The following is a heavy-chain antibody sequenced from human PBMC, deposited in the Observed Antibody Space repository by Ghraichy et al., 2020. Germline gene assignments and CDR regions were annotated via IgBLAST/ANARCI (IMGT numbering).Heavy chain of an antibody. J-gene: IGHJ4*02. CDR2: IYYSGST. CDR1: GGSISSGDYY. CDR3: ARERGLTCIDY. D-gene: IGHD2-8*01. V-gene: IGHV4-30-4*01. Sequence: TLSLTCTVSGGSISSGDYYWSWIRQPPGKGLEWIGYIYYSGSTYYNPSLKSRVTISVDTSKNQFSLKLSSVTAADTAVYYCARERGLTCIDYWGQGTLVTVSS.